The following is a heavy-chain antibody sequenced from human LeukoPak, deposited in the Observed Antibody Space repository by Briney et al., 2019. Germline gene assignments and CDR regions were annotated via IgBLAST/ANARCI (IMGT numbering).Heavy chain of an antibody. J-gene: IGHJ5*02. Sequence: GGLPLPCAASAGFPGSYNWIWLRQPAGKGLEGMVSIYYSGSTKYYAASVMGRFTISRHNSRNTLYLQMNSLRAEDTAVYYCARVDTVMAYYCDLWGRGTLVSVSS. CDR1: AGFPGSYN. D-gene: IGHD5-18*01. V-gene: IGHV3-53*04. CDR3: ARVDTVMAYYCDL. CDR2: YYSGSTK.